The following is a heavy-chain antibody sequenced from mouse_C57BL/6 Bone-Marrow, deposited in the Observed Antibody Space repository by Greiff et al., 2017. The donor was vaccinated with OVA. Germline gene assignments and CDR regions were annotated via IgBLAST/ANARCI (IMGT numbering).Heavy chain of an antibody. CDR3: AREGDYYNYYAMDY. D-gene: IGHD1-1*01. CDR2: IDPSDSYT. J-gene: IGHJ4*01. CDR1: GYTFTSYW. V-gene: IGHV1-50*01. Sequence: QVQLKQPGAELVKPGASVKLSCKASGYTFTSYWMQWVKQRPGQGLEWIGEIDPSDSYTNYNQKFKGKATLTVDTASRTAYMQLSSLTSEDSAVYYCAREGDYYNYYAMDYWGQGTSVTVSA.